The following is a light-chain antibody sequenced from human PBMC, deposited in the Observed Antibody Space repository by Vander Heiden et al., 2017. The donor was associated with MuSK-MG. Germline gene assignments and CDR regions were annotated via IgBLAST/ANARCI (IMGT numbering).Light chain of an antibody. CDR3: QQYDNRPRT. CDR1: QDISGY. J-gene: IGKJ4*01. CDR2: HAS. Sequence: EIQMTQSPSSLPASVGNSGTITSQASQDISGYLNWLQQKPGKAPKRLIYHASNLEAGVPSRFSGSGAGTDFTFTISSLQPEDIATDYCQQYDNRPRTFGGGTKVEIK. V-gene: IGKV1-33*01.